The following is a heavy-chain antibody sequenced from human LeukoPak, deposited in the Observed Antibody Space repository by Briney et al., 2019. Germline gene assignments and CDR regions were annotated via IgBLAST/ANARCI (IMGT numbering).Heavy chain of an antibody. V-gene: IGHV4-34*01. D-gene: IGHD6-19*01. J-gene: IGHJ2*01. CDR2: INQRRNT. Sequence: SETLSLTCVVYGGSFSGYSWSWIRQPPGKGLEWIGEINQRRNTNYNPSLRSRVTISIDTSKNQFSLKLSSVTAADTAVYYCARHGWHAWYFDLWGRGTLVTVSS. CDR1: GGSFSGYS. CDR3: ARHGWHAWYFDL.